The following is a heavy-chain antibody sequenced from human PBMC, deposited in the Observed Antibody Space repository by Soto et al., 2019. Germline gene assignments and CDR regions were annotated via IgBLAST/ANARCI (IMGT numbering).Heavy chain of an antibody. D-gene: IGHD2-21*02. V-gene: IGHV3-23*01. CDR3: TNGRRGACAHDFFDV. J-gene: IGHJ6*02. CDR2: ISGSGAAT. Sequence: EVQLLESGGGLRQPGGSLRLSCAAAGFPFRTHAMTWVRQTPGKGLEWISTISGSGAATYYADSVRGRFTISRDNTENTLFLQMTSLRAEDSAMYFCTNGRRGACAHDFFDVCGQGTAVTVSS. CDR1: GFPFRTHA.